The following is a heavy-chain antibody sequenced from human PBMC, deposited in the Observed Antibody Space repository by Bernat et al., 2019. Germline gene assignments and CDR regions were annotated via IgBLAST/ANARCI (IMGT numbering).Heavy chain of an antibody. Sequence: QVQLVESGGGVVQPGRSLRLSCAASGFTFSSYAMHWVRQAPGKGLEWVAVISYDGSNKYYADSVKGRFTISRDNSKNTLYLQMNSLRAEDTAVYYCARVSRHSSWESYYFDYWGQGTLVTVSS. V-gene: IGHV3-30*01. CDR3: ARVSRHSSWESYYFDY. CDR1: GFTFSSYA. CDR2: ISYDGSNK. J-gene: IGHJ4*02. D-gene: IGHD6-13*01.